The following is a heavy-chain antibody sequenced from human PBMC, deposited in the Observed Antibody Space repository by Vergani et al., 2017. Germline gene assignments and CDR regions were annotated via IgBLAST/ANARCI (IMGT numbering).Heavy chain of an antibody. CDR3: AREVVYYGDFLRDNYYYYYMDV. CDR2: IIPILGIA. J-gene: IGHJ6*03. CDR1: GGTFSSYA. D-gene: IGHD4-17*01. Sequence: QVQLVQSGAEVKKPGSSVKVSCKASGGTFSSYAISWVRQAPGQGLEWMGRIIPILGIANYAQKFQGRVTITADKSTSTAYMELSSLRSEDTAVYYCAREVVYYGDFLRDNYYYYYMDVWGKGTTVTVSS. V-gene: IGHV1-69*04.